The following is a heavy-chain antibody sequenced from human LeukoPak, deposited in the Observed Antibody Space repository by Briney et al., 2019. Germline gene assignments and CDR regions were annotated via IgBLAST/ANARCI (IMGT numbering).Heavy chain of an antibody. Sequence: GESLRLSCAASGFTFSGYGMQWVRQAPGKGLEWVALISYDGSNKHYADSVKGRFTISRDNSKNTLYLQMNSLRAEDTAVYYCARPSSGWYAEYFQHWGQGTLVTVSS. J-gene: IGHJ1*01. D-gene: IGHD6-19*01. CDR3: ARPSSGWYAEYFQH. CDR1: GFTFSGYG. CDR2: ISYDGSNK. V-gene: IGHV3-30*03.